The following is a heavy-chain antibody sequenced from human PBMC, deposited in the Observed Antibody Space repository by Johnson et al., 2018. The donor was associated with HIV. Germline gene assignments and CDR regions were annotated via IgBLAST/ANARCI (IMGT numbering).Heavy chain of an antibody. J-gene: IGHJ3*01. CDR1: GFTFGSYA. CDR3: ARAPEVRGVDAFDV. D-gene: IGHD3-10*01. CDR2: ISSSGSTI. V-gene: IGHV3-48*04. Sequence: VQLVESGGGLVQPGGSLRLSCAASGFTFGSYAMSWIRQAPGKGLEWVSYISSSGSTIYYADSVQGRFTISRDNAKNSLYLQMNSLRAEDTAVYYCARAPEVRGVDAFDVWGQGTVVTVSS.